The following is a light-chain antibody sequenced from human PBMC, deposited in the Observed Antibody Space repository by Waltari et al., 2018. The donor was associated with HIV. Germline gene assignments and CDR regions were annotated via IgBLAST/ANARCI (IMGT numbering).Light chain of an antibody. V-gene: IGLV3-1*01. CDR1: TLALTY. J-gene: IGLJ2*01. CDR3: QAWGDRPVV. CDR2: EDN. Sequence: SHPLSVSVSPGQTVTITCSGDTLALTYVAWYQQRPGQSPVLVLYEDNKRASEIPERFSGSHTGKTASLTIGGAQTMDEADYFCQAWGDRPVVFGGGTKLTVL.